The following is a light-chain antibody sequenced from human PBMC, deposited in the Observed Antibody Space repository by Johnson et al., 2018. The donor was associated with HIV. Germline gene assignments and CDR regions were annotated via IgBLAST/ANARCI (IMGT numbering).Light chain of an antibody. CDR2: DNN. CDR3: GTWDGSLSVYV. V-gene: IGLV1-51*01. CDR1: SSNIGNNY. Sequence: QSVLTQPPSVSAAPGQKVTISCSGSSSNIGNNYVSWYQQLPGTAPKLLIYDNNKRPSGIPARFSGSKSATSATLDITGLKTGDEADYYCGTWDGSLSVYVFGAGTGVTVL. J-gene: IGLJ1*01.